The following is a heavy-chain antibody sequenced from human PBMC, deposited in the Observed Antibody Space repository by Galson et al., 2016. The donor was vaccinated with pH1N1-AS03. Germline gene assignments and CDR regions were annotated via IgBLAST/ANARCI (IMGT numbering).Heavy chain of an antibody. CDR1: GFTFSNFG. Sequence: SLRLSCAASGFTFSNFGMHWVRQAPGKGLEWVAVISYDGNYKHYGDSVKGRFTISRDSSRNTVYLQMNSLRAEDTAMFYCAKDLNGYYESSGLFDYWGQGTLVTVSS. CDR2: ISYDGNYK. V-gene: IGHV3-30*18. J-gene: IGHJ4*02. D-gene: IGHD3-22*01. CDR3: AKDLNGYYESSGLFDY.